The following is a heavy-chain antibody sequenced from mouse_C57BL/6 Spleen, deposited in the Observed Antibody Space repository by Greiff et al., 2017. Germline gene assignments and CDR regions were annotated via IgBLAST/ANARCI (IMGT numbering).Heavy chain of an antibody. V-gene: IGHV1-4*01. D-gene: IGHD2-1*01. Sequence: VKLVESGAELARPGASVKMSCKASGYTFTSYTMHWVKQRPGQGLEWIGYINPRSGYTKYNQKFKDKATLTADKSSSTAYMQLSSLTSEDSAVYYCARRSTPGAMDYWGQGTSVTVSS. CDR3: ARRSTPGAMDY. CDR1: GYTFTSYT. J-gene: IGHJ4*01. CDR2: INPRSGYT.